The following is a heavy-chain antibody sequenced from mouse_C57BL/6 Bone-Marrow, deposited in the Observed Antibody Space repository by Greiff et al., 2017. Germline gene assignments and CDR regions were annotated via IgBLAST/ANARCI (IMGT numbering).Heavy chain of an antibody. Sequence: VQLQQSGAELVKPGASVKLSCKASGYTFTSYWMHWVKQRPGQGLEWIGMIHPNSGSTNYNEKFKSKATLTVDKSSSTAYMQLSSLTSEDSAVYYCARGYYGSSSWYFDVWGTGTTVTGSS. CDR2: IHPNSGST. D-gene: IGHD1-1*01. V-gene: IGHV1-64*01. J-gene: IGHJ1*03. CDR1: GYTFTSYW. CDR3: ARGYYGSSSWYFDV.